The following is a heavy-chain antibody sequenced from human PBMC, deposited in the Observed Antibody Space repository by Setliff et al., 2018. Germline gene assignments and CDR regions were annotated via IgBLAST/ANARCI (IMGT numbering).Heavy chain of an antibody. Sequence: ASVKVSCKASGYTFTSYGISWVRQAPGQGLEWMGWISAYNGDTNYAQKLQGRVAMTTDTSTTTAYMELRSLRSDDTAVYYCARPGLYCSGGSCYGDDAFDIWGQGTMVTVSS. CDR3: ARPGLYCSGGSCYGDDAFDI. J-gene: IGHJ3*02. CDR1: GYTFTSYG. V-gene: IGHV1-18*01. D-gene: IGHD2-15*01. CDR2: ISAYNGDT.